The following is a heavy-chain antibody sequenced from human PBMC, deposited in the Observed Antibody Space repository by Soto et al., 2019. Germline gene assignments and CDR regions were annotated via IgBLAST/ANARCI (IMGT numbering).Heavy chain of an antibody. J-gene: IGHJ4*02. V-gene: IGHV1-3*01. CDR1: GGTFSSYT. CDR2: INAGNGNT. Sequence: QVQLVQSGAEVKKPGSSVKVSCKASGGTFSSYTISWVRQAPGQRLEWMGWINAGNGNTKYSQKFQGRVTITRDTSASTAYMELSSLRSEDTAVYYCARATSYSSGWRDDYWGQGTLVTVSS. D-gene: IGHD6-19*01. CDR3: ARATSYSSGWRDDY.